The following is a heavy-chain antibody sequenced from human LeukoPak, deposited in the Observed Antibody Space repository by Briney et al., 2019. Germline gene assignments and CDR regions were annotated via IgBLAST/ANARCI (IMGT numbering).Heavy chain of an antibody. CDR3: ASAEPRGSSWYPY. CDR1: GGSISSNNW. J-gene: IGHJ4*02. D-gene: IGHD6-13*01. CDR2: IYHSGST. Sequence: PSETLSLTCAVSGGSISSNNWWWSWVRQPPGKGLEWIGEIYHSGSTNYIPSLKSRVTISVDKSKNQFSLKLSSVTAADTAVYYCASAEPRGSSWYPYWGQGTLVTVSS. V-gene: IGHV4-4*02.